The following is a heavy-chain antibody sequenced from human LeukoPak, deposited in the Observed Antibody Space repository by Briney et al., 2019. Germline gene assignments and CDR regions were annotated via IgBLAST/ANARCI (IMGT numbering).Heavy chain of an antibody. D-gene: IGHD6-6*01. J-gene: IGHJ4*02. CDR3: ARVSSSSPTYYFDY. CDR1: GGSISSGSYS. Sequence: SETLSLTCAVSGGSISSGSYSWSWIRQPPGKGLEWIGYIYYSGSTYYNPSLKSRVTISVDTSKNQFSLKLSSVTAADTAVYYCARVSSSSPTYYFDYWGQGTLVTVSS. V-gene: IGHV4-30-4*07. CDR2: IYYSGST.